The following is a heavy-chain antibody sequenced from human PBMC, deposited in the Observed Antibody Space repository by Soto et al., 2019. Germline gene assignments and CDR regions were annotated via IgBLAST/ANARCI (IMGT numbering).Heavy chain of an antibody. CDR2: INPNSGGT. D-gene: IGHD2-2*01. V-gene: IGHV1-2*02. CDR3: ARETKIPVKPRHDGR. CDR1: GYTFTDYF. J-gene: IGHJ4*02. Sequence: LEIMQSGAEVKKPGASVRVSCKSSGYTFTDYFIHWVRQAPGQGLEWMGWINPNSGGTNYAQKFQGRVTITRYTSITTVYLHLSRLRSDDTATYYCARETKIPVKPRHDGRWGQETLVTFSS.